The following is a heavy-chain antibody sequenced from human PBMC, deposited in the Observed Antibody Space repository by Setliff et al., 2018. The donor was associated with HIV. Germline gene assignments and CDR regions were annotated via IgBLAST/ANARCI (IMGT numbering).Heavy chain of an antibody. V-gene: IGHV2-70*04. Sequence: TLVNPTQTLTLTCTFSGSSLSTSGMRVSWIRQPPGKALAWLARIDWDDDKFYSTSLKTRLTISKDTSKNQVVLTMTNMGPLDTATYFCARTYGSASKLDYWCPGTLVTVSS. CDR2: IDWDDDK. D-gene: IGHD3-10*01. CDR1: GSSLSTSGMR. J-gene: IGHJ4*02. CDR3: ARTYGSASKLDY.